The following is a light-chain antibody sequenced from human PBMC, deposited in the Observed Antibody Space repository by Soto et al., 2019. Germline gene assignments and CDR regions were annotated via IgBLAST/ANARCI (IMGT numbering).Light chain of an antibody. CDR2: AAS. Sequence: EIVLTQSPGTLSLSPGERASLSCRASHSVINNFLAWYQHKPGQSPRLLIYAASSRATGIPDRFSASGSGTDFTLTISRLEPEDFAVYYCQQYGSSPVTFGPGTKVDIK. V-gene: IGKV3-20*01. J-gene: IGKJ3*01. CDR1: HSVINNF. CDR3: QQYGSSPVT.